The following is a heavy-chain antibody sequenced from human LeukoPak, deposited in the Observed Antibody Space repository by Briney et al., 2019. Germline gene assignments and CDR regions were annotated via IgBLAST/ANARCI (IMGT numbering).Heavy chain of an antibody. CDR1: GFTFSSYS. V-gene: IGHV3-48*01. J-gene: IGHJ4*02. D-gene: IGHD1/OR15-1a*01. CDR3: ATFGGTTARPLAAEFSFDC. Sequence: GGSLRLSCAASGFTFSSYSMNWVRQAPGKGLEWVAYISRSGSTQHCADSVKGRFTISRDKAKNSLYLQMNSLRAEDTAVYYCATFGGTTARPLAAEFSFDCWGQGTLVTVSS. CDR2: ISRSGSTQ.